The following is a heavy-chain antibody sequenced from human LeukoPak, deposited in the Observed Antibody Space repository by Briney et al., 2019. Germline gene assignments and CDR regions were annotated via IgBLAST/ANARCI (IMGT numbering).Heavy chain of an antibody. Sequence: PGGSLRLSCAASGFTFSSYEMNWVRQAPGKGLEWVSYISSSGSTIHYADSVKGRFTISRDNAKNSLYLQMNSLRAEDTAVYYCAREPRRWSGYFDYWGQGTLVTVSS. CDR2: ISSSGSTI. D-gene: IGHD3-3*01. J-gene: IGHJ4*02. CDR3: AREPRRWSGYFDY. V-gene: IGHV3-48*03. CDR1: GFTFSSYE.